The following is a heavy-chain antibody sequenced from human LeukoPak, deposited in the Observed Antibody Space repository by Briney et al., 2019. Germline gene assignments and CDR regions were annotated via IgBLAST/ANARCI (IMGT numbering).Heavy chain of an antibody. J-gene: IGHJ5*02. CDR2: ISYDGSNK. CDR3: ARETSITIFGVVIRFFDP. Sequence: GGSLRLSCAASGFTFSSYAMHWVRQAPGKGLEWVAVISYDGSNKYYPDSVKGRFTISRDNSKNTLYLQMNSLRAEDTAVYYCARETSITIFGVVIRFFDPWGQGTLVTVSS. D-gene: IGHD3-3*01. CDR1: GFTFSSYA. V-gene: IGHV3-30-3*01.